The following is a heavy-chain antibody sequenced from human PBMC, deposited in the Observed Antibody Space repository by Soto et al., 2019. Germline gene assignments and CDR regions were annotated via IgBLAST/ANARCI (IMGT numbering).Heavy chain of an antibody. CDR2: IYYSGST. D-gene: IGHD6-19*01. CDR1: GGSISSSSYY. CDR3: ARHLEVAGIGYYFDY. J-gene: IGHJ4*02. Sequence: PSETLSLTCTVSGGSISSSSYYWGWIRQPPGKGLEWIGSIYYSGSTYYNPSLKSRVTISVDTSKNKFSLKLSSVTAADTAVYYCARHLEVAGIGYYFDYWGQGTLVTVSS. V-gene: IGHV4-39*01.